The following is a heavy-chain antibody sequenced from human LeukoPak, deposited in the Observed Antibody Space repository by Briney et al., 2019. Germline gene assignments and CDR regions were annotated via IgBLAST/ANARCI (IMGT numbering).Heavy chain of an antibody. J-gene: IGHJ4*02. V-gene: IGHV1-2*02. Sequence: GASVKVSCKASGDTFTDYYIHWVRQAPGQGLAWMGWINPNSGATNYAQKFQGRVTMTRDTSISTAYMELSTLRSDDTAVYYCATASGRFSPIDYWGQGALVTVSS. CDR3: ATASGRFSPIDY. CDR2: INPNSGAT. CDR1: GDTFTDYY. D-gene: IGHD3-10*01.